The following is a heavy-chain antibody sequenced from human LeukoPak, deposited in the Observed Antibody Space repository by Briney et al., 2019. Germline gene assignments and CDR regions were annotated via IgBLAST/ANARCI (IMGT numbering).Heavy chain of an antibody. CDR2: ISDGGWT. D-gene: IGHD4-17*01. CDR1: ALPPSNYA. V-gene: IGHV3-23*01. CDR3: AKECDYGNASHMPCY. Sequence: GGSLRLSCAASALPPSNYAMSWVRQAPGKGLEWVSSISDGGWTAYTDSVKGRFFISRETATNTLYLQMNSLRVEDTAVYYCAKECDYGNASHMPCYWGQGTLVTVSS. J-gene: IGHJ4*02.